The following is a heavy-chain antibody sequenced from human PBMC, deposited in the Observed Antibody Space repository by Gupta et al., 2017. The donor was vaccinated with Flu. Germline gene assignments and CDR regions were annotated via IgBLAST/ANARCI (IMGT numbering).Heavy chain of an antibody. D-gene: IGHD3-3*01. CDR2: ISSSGRNT. V-gene: IGHV3-11*04. CDR3: ARYDGDGFDY. J-gene: IGHJ4*02. Sequence: GKGLEWVSYISSSGRNTYYADTVKGRFTVSRNNDNNSLFLEMNSLRGEDTAVYYCARYDGDGFDYWGQGTLVTVSS.